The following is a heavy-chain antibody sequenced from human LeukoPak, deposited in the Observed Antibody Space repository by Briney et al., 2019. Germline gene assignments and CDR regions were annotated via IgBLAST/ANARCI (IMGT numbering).Heavy chain of an antibody. CDR2: INPSGGST. CDR3: ARGTGYGVPADYFDY. Sequence: ASVKVSCKASGYTFTSYYLHWVRQAPGHGREWMGVINPSGGSTSYAQKFQGRVTMTRDTSTSTVYMVLSSLRFDDTAVYFCARGTGYGVPADYFDYWGQGTLVTVSS. V-gene: IGHV1-46*01. J-gene: IGHJ4*02. D-gene: IGHD4-17*01. CDR1: GYTFTSYY.